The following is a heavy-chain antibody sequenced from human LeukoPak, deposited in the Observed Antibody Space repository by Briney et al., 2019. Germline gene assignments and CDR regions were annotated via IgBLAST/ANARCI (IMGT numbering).Heavy chain of an antibody. CDR1: GFPFSSYS. Sequence: GSLRLSCAATGFPFSSYSMNWVRQAPGKGLEWVSYISSSGGDTYYADSVKGRFTISRDNAQNSLSLQMNGLRDEDTAVYHCARSRSGNYFDNWGQGTLVSVSS. D-gene: IGHD1-26*01. CDR3: ARSRSGNYFDN. J-gene: IGHJ4*02. V-gene: IGHV3-48*02. CDR2: ISSSGGDT.